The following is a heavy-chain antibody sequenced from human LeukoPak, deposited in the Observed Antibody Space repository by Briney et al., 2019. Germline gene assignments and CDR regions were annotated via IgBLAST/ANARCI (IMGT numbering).Heavy chain of an antibody. D-gene: IGHD3-22*01. V-gene: IGHV3-74*01. J-gene: IGHJ5*02. CDR2: INTDGSHT. Sequence: GGSLRLSCAASGFTFGNYWMHWVRRAPGKGLVWVSRINTDGSHTDYADSVKGRFTISRDNAKNTLSLQMNSLTAEDTAVYYCARTRYYFDDSGHSYPNWFDPWGQGTLVTVSS. CDR3: ARTRYYFDDSGHSYPNWFDP. CDR1: GFTFGNYW.